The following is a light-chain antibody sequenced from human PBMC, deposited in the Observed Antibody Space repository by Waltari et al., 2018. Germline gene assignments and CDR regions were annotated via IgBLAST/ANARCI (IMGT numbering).Light chain of an antibody. Sequence: QLTQSPSSLSASVGDRVTITCRASQDSRNDLVWYLQKPGKAPKLLIYAASTLHRGFPSRFRGSGSGTDFTLTISNLQPEDFATYYCQQVKHYPITFGQGTRLEI. CDR1: QDSRND. CDR3: QQVKHYPIT. J-gene: IGKJ5*01. V-gene: IGKV1-9*01. CDR2: AAS.